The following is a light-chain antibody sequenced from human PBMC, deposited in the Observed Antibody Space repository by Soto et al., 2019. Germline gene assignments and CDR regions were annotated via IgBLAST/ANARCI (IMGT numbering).Light chain of an antibody. CDR3: QRTYYAPT. Sequence: DTQMTQTPSSLSASGGDSGTIRCRVSQGISSYLNWYRQKPGKVPKLLIYSASNLQSGVPSRFSGSGSGTDFTLTIRSLPAEDVANYYGQRTYYAPTFGQGTRLEIK. CDR2: SAS. J-gene: IGKJ5*01. V-gene: IGKV1-27*01. CDR1: QGISSY.